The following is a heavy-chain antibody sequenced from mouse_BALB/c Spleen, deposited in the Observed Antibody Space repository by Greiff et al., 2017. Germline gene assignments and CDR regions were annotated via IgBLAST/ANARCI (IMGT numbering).Heavy chain of an antibody. J-gene: IGHJ1*01. Sequence: EVQLVESGPGLVKPSQSLSLTCTVTGYSITSDYAWNWIRQFPGNKLEWMGYISYSGSTSYNPSLKSRISITRDTSKNQFFLQLNSVTTEDTATYYCAFYGYWYFDVWGAGTTVTVSS. D-gene: IGHD1-1*01. CDR3: AFYGYWYFDV. V-gene: IGHV3-2*02. CDR2: ISYSGST. CDR1: GYSITSDYA.